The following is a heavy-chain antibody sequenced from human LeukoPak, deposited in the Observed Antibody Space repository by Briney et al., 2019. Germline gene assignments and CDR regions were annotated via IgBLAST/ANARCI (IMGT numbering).Heavy chain of an antibody. V-gene: IGHV1-2*06. CDR2: INPNSGGT. J-gene: IGHJ5*02. CDR1: GYTFTGHY. D-gene: IGHD4-23*01. CDR3: ARASDYGGREINWFDP. Sequence: ASVKVSCKASGYTFTGHYMQWVRQAPGQGLEWMGRINPNSGGTNYAQRFQGRVTMTRDTSISTAYMELSRLRSDDTAVYYCARASDYGGREINWFDPWGQGTLATVSS.